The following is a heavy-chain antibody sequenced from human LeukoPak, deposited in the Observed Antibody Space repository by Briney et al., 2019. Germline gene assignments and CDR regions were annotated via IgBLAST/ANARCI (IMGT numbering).Heavy chain of an antibody. V-gene: IGHV3-30*18. D-gene: IGHD4-17*01. CDR2: ISYDGSNK. CDR1: GFTFSSYG. Sequence: GGSLRLSCAASGFTFSSYGMHWVRQAPGKGLEWVAVISYDGSNKYYADSVKGRFTISRDNSKNTLYLQTNSLRAEDTAVYYCAKPPVTTDWGGYFDYWGQGTLVTVSS. CDR3: AKPPVTTDWGGYFDY. J-gene: IGHJ4*02.